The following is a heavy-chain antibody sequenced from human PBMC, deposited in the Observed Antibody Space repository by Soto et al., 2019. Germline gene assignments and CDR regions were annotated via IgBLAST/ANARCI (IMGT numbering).Heavy chain of an antibody. D-gene: IGHD3-22*01. CDR2: IKSKTDGGTT. J-gene: IGHJ4*02. V-gene: IGHV3-15*07. CDR1: GFTFSNAW. Sequence: GGSLRLSCAASGFTFSNAWMNWVRQAPWKGLEWVGRIKSKTDGGTTDYAAPVKGRFTISRDDSKNTLYLQMNSLKTEDTAVYYCTTDPVTMIVVVPSSGWGQGTLVTVSS. CDR3: TTDPVTMIVVVPSSG.